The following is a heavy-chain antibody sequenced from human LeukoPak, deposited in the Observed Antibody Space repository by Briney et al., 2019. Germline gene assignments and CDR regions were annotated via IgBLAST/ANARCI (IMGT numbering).Heavy chain of an antibody. CDR1: GFTFSNYW. Sequence: PGGSLRLSCAASGFTFSNYWMHWVRQAPGKGLVWVSRINSDGSTTTYADSVQGRFTTSRDNAKNTLYLQMNSLRAEDMAVYYCARTVNGVYDYWGQGTLVIVSS. D-gene: IGHD2-8*01. J-gene: IGHJ4*02. V-gene: IGHV3-74*03. CDR3: ARTVNGVYDY. CDR2: INSDGSTT.